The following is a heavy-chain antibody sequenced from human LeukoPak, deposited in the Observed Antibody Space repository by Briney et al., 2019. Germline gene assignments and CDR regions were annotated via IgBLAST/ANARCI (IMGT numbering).Heavy chain of an antibody. CDR2: ISSSSSYI. D-gene: IGHD3-16*02. J-gene: IGHJ5*02. CDR1: GFTFSSYS. V-gene: IGHV3-21*01. Sequence: GGSLRLSCAASGFTFSSYSMNWVRQAPGKGLEWVSSISSSSSYIYYADSVKGRFTISRDNAKNSLYLQMNSLRAEDTAVYYCARGVVPRLGELSSKPDAWGQGTLVTVPS. CDR3: ARGVVPRLGELSSKPDA.